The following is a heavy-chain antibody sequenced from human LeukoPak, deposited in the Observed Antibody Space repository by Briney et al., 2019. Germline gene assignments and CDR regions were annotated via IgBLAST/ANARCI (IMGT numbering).Heavy chain of an antibody. V-gene: IGHV3-30*03. Sequence: PGGSLRLSCAASGFTFSSYGMHWVRQAPGKGLEWVAVISYDGSNKYYADSVKGRFTISRDNSKNTLYLQMNSLRAEDTAVYYCAREPLNWIFDYWAQGTLVTVSS. CDR3: AREPLNWIFDY. CDR1: GFTFSSYG. J-gene: IGHJ4*02. D-gene: IGHD1-1*01. CDR2: ISYDGSNK.